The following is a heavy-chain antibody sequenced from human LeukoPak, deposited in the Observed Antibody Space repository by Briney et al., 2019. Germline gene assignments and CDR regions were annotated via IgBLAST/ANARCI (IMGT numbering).Heavy chain of an antibody. J-gene: IGHJ5*02. D-gene: IGHD4-11*01. CDR2: LGTDGTYT. CDR3: VRDPSNSGNWFDL. V-gene: IGHV3-74*01. CDR1: GFNLRDYW. Sequence: GGSLRLSCAASGFNLRDYWMRWVRQAPGKGLVWVSRLGTDGTYTNYADSVKGRFTISRDNAKNTLYLQMDSLRAEDTAFYYCVRDPSNSGNWFDLWGQGTLVTVSS.